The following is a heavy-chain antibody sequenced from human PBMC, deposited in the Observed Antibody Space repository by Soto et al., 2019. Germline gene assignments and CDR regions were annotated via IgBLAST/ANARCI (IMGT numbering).Heavy chain of an antibody. CDR3: ARGESSCLSNYYEYSIDV. V-gene: IGHV4-30-4*01. CDR1: GGSISSGDYY. Sequence: QVQLQESGPGLVKPSQTLSLTCTVSGGSISSGDYYWSWIRQPPGKGLEWIGYIYYSGSTYYNPSIKRRVTISRDTSKKQFSLKLTSVTASDTAVHYCARGESSCLSNYYEYSIDVWGQGTTVTAYS. D-gene: IGHD6-13*01. J-gene: IGHJ6*02. CDR2: IYYSGST.